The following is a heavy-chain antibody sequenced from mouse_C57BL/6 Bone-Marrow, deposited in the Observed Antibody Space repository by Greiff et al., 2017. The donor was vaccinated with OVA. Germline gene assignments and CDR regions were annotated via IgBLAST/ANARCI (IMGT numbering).Heavy chain of an antibody. CDR2: ISSGGSYT. CDR1: GFTFSSYG. V-gene: IGHV5-6*01. J-gene: IGHJ4*01. CDR3: ARQAYYSNQYY. D-gene: IGHD2-5*01. Sequence: EVQLVESGGDLVKPGGSLKLSCAASGFTFSSYGMSWVRQTPDKRLEWVATISSGGSYTYYPDSVKGRFTISRDNAKNTLYLQMSSLKSEDTAMYYCARQAYYSNQYYWGQGTSVTVSS.